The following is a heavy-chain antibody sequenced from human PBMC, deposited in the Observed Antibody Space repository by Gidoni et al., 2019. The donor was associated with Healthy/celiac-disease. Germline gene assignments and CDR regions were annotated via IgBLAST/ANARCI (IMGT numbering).Heavy chain of an antibody. D-gene: IGHD3-3*01. CDR2: IYYSGST. CDR1: CGPISSISYY. Sequence: QLQLQESVPGLVKPSETLSLPCTVSCGPISSISYYWGWIRQPPGKGLEWIGSIYYSGSTYYNPSLKSRVTISVDTSKNQFSLKLSSVTAADTAVYYCARHDIRSAHYYGMDVWGQGTTVTVSS. V-gene: IGHV4-39*01. J-gene: IGHJ6*02. CDR3: ARHDIRSAHYYGMDV.